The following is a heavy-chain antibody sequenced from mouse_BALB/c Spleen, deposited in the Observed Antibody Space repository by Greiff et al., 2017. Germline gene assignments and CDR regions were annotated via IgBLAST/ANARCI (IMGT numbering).Heavy chain of an antibody. CDR2: IYPGNSDT. J-gene: IGHJ4*01. CDR1: GYTFTSYW. Sequence: VQLQQSGTVLARPGASVKMSCKASGYTFTSYWMHWVKQRPGQGLEWIGAIYPGNSDTSYNQKFKGKAKLTAVTSTSTAYMELSSLTNEDSAVYYCTRYDYVLYAMDYWGQGTSVTVSS. CDR3: TRYDYVLYAMDY. D-gene: IGHD2-4*01. V-gene: IGHV1-5*01.